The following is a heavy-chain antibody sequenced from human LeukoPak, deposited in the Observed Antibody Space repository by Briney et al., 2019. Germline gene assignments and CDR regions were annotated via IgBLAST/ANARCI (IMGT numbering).Heavy chain of an antibody. D-gene: IGHD2-21*01. CDR1: GGSISSYY. J-gene: IGHJ4*02. CDR2: LYRGGNT. V-gene: IGHV3-66*01. Sequence: ETLSLTCTVSGGSISSYYWSWIRQPPGKGLEWVSVLYRGGNTYYADSVRGRFTISRDNSKNMVYLQMNSLTAEDTAVYYCARDRIEGATSDFDYWGQGTLVTVSS. CDR3: ARDRIEGATSDFDY.